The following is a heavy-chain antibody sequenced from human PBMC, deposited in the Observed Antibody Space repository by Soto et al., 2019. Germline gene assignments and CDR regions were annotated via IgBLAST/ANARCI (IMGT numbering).Heavy chain of an antibody. CDR2: IKQDGSEK. V-gene: IGHV3-7*03. Sequence: EAQLVESGGGLVQPGESLRLSCAASGFTFRSYWMSWVRQAPGKGLEWVANIKQDGSEKFYVDSVKGRVVVARDNANKLLYLQPNSVGAADTAVYFCARDSALHSITCFSRHYYALDVWGQGTMVSVSS. CDR1: GFTFRSYW. D-gene: IGHD3-22*01. CDR3: ARDSALHSITCFSRHYYALDV. J-gene: IGHJ6*02.